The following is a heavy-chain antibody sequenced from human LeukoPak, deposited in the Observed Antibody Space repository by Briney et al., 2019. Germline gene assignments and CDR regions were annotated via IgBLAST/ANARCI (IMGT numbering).Heavy chain of an antibody. J-gene: IGHJ4*02. CDR3: AKATTRGSITIFGVVTKGVYYFDY. CDR2: ISGSGSTI. D-gene: IGHD3-3*01. V-gene: IGHV3-48*03. CDR1: GFTFSSYE. Sequence: GGSLRLSCAASGFTFSSYEMNWVRQAPGKGLEWVSYISGSGSTIYYADSVKGRFTISRDNSKNTLYLQMNSLRAEDTAVYYCAKATTRGSITIFGVVTKGVYYFDYWGQGTLVTVSS.